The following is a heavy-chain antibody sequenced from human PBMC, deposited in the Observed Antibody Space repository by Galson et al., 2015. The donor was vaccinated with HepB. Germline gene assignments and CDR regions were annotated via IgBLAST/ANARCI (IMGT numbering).Heavy chain of an antibody. CDR2: ISPYNGDT. CDR1: GYTFSTYS. J-gene: IGHJ5*02. D-gene: IGHD2-15*01. CDR3: ARRALVAAVGATQNNWFDP. Sequence: SVKVSCKASGYTFSTYSITWVRQAPGQGLEWMGWISPYNGDTDYARKFQGRVTMTTDTFTTTAYMELRRLRSDDTAIYYCARRALVAAVGATQNNWFDPWGRGTLVTVSS. V-gene: IGHV1-18*01.